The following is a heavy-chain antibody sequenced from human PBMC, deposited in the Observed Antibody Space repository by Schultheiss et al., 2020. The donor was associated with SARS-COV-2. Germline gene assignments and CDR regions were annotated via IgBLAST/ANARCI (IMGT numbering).Heavy chain of an antibody. CDR2: FSTSGYST. J-gene: IGHJ6*02. V-gene: IGHV3-23*01. CDR3: ARDDHVNVHYGMDV. CDR1: GFTFSTYW. Sequence: GGSLRLSCAASGFTFSTYWMSWVRQAPGKGLEWVSLFSTSGYSTYYADSVKGRFTISRDNSKNTLYLQMNSLRAEDTAVYYCARDDHVNVHYGMDVWGQGTTVTVSS.